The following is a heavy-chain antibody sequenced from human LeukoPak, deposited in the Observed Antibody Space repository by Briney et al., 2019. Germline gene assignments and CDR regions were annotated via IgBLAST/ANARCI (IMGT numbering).Heavy chain of an antibody. CDR2: INAGNSNT. D-gene: IGHD2-21*02. J-gene: IGHJ4*02. Sequence: ASVKVSCKASGYTFTSYAMHWVRQAPGQRLEWMGWINAGNSNTKYSQKFQGRVTITRDTSASTAYMELSSLRSEDTAVYYCARTPYCGGDCYVFDYWGQGTLVTVSS. CDR3: ARTPYCGGDCYVFDY. V-gene: IGHV1-3*01. CDR1: GYTFTSYA.